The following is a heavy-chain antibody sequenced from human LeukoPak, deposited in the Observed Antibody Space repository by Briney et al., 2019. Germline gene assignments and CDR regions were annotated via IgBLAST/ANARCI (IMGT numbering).Heavy chain of an antibody. CDR1: GFTFSSYG. V-gene: IGHV3-30*02. CDR2: IRYDGSNK. Sequence: GRSLRVSCAASGFTFSSYGMHWVRQAPGKGLEWVAFIRYDGSNKYYADSVKARFTISRDNSKNTLYLQMNSLRAEDTAVYYCAKSVSWWFDPWGQGTLVTVSS. CDR3: AKSVSWWFDP. D-gene: IGHD1-14*01. J-gene: IGHJ5*02.